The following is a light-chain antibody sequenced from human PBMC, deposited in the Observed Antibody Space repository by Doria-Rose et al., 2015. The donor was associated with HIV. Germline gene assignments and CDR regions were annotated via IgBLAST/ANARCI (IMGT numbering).Light chain of an antibody. CDR2: DGS. J-gene: IGKJ1*01. CDR3: HQYGTSWT. V-gene: IGKV3-20*01. CDR1: QSFSSTY. Sequence: DIVMTQSPGTLSLSPGERATLSCRSSQSFSSTYLAWYQQKPGQAPSLLIYDGSTRATGIPDRFSASEYGTDFTLTINRLEPEDFALYYCHQYGTSWTFGQGTKVEI.